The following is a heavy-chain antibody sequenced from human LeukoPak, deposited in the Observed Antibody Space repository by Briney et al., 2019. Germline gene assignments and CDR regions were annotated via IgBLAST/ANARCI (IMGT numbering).Heavy chain of an antibody. CDR3: ARYIWGSYPTFEDY. D-gene: IGHD3-16*02. J-gene: IGHJ4*02. CDR2: ISYSGST. V-gene: IGHV4-59*01. CDR1: GGSISSYC. Sequence: SETLSLTCTVSGGSISSYCWRWIRQPPGKGLEWIGYISYSGSTNYNPSLKSRVTISVDTSKNQLSLKLNSVTAADTAVYYCARYIWGSYPTFEDYWGQGSLVTVSS.